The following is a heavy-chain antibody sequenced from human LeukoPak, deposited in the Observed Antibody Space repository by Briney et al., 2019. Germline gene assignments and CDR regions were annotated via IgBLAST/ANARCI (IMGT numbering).Heavy chain of an antibody. J-gene: IGHJ4*02. CDR2: INSNGSPI. V-gene: IGHV3-48*04. CDR1: GFTFSSYS. Sequence: GGSLRLSCAASGFTFSSYSMNWVRQAPGKGLEWVSYINSNGSPIYYADSVKGRFTISRDIAKNSLYLQMNSLRAEDTAVYYCARGGHSFHWGQGTLVTVSS. D-gene: IGHD5-18*01. CDR3: ARGGHSFH.